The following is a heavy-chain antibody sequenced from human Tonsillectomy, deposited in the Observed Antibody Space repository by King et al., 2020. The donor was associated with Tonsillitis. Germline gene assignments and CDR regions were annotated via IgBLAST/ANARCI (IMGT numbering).Heavy chain of an antibody. D-gene: IGHD4-17*01. J-gene: IGHJ6*02. CDR1: GFTFSYYG. Sequence: VQLVESGGGVVQPGMSLRLSCAVSGFTFSYYGMHWVRQAPGKGLEWVAIISYDGSIKYYADSVKGRFTISRDNSKNTLYLQMISLRAEDTAVYYCAKEFTVSTAGYYHMDVWGQGTTVTVSS. V-gene: IGHV3-30*18. CDR3: AKEFTVSTAGYYHMDV. CDR2: ISYDGSIK.